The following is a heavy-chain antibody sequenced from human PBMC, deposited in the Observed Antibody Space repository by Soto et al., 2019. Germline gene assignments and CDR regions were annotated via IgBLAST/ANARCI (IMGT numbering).Heavy chain of an antibody. CDR3: AHSLCHPFHYALDV. J-gene: IGHJ6*02. Sequence: QITLKESGPTLVKPTQTLTLTCTFSGFSLSTSGVGVGWIRQPPGKALEWLALIYWDDDKRYSPSLKSRLTIPKDTSQNHLVLPMTNLHPVDTATYYCAHSLCHPFHYALDVWGQGTPVTVSS. V-gene: IGHV2-5*02. CDR2: IYWDDDK. CDR1: GFSLSTSGVG.